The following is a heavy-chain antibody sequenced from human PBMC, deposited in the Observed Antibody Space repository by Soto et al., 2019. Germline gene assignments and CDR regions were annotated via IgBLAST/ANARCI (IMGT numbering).Heavy chain of an antibody. J-gene: IGHJ5*02. D-gene: IGHD3-16*01. Sequence: QVQLVQSGAEVKKPGASVKVSCKASGYTFTSYDINWVRLATGQGLEWMGWMNPNSGNTAYAQKFQGIVTMTRNTSLNTDYMGLSSVGSEETYVDYCSRLKQDYAVAWGQGTLVTVSS. CDR1: GYTFTSYD. CDR3: SRLKQDYAVA. V-gene: IGHV1-8*01. CDR2: MNPNSGNT.